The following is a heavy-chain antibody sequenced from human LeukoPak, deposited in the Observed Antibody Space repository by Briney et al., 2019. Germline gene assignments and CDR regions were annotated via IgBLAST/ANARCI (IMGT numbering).Heavy chain of an antibody. V-gene: IGHV3-73*01. J-gene: IGHJ4*02. D-gene: IGHD1-1*01. CDR2: IRSKANSYAT. Sequence: GGSLRLSCAASGFSFSGSAMHWVRQASGKGLEWVGRIRSKANSYATAYAASVKDRFTISRDDSKNTAYLQMNSLKTEDTAVYYCVRLSMELVDYWGQGTLATVSS. CDR3: VRLSMELVDY. CDR1: GFSFSGSA.